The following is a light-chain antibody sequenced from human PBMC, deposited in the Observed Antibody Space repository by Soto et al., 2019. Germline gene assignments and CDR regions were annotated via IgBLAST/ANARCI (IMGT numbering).Light chain of an antibody. Sequence: DIVMTQSPDSLAVSLDERATINCKSSQSVLYSTNNKNYLAWYQQKAGQPPKLLIYWASTRESGVPDRFSGSGSGTDFTLTISSLQAEVVAVYYCQQYFSTPLTFGPGTKVDIK. V-gene: IGKV4-1*01. CDR3: QQYFSTPLT. CDR1: QSVLYSTNNKNY. CDR2: WAS. J-gene: IGKJ3*01.